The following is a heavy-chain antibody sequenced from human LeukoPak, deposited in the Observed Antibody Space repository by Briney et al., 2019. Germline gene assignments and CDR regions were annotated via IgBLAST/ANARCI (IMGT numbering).Heavy chain of an antibody. CDR2: INHSGST. J-gene: IGHJ4*02. V-gene: IGHV4-34*01. CDR3: AGGPIAVAGNVSSYFDY. Sequence: SETLSLTCAVYGGSFSGYYWSWIRQPPGKGLEWIGEINHSGSTNYNPSLKSQVTISVDTSKNQFSLKLSSVTAADTAVYYCAGGPIAVAGNVSSYFDYWGQGTLVTVSS. CDR1: GGSFSGYY. D-gene: IGHD6-19*01.